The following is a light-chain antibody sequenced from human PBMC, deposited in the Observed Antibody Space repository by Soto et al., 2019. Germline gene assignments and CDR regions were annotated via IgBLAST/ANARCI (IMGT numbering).Light chain of an antibody. Sequence: EIVRAKSPASLSVSPGGRATLACRASQSVSSNLAWYQQKPGQAPRFLIYGASTRATGIPARFSGSGSGTEFTLTISSLQSEDVAGYYCQQYDNWPLTFGRGTKV. CDR1: QSVSSN. J-gene: IGKJ4*01. CDR3: QQYDNWPLT. V-gene: IGKV3-15*01. CDR2: GAS.